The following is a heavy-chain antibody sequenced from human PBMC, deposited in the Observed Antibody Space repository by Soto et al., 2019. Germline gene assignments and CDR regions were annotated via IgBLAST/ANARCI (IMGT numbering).Heavy chain of an antibody. J-gene: IGHJ4*02. CDR1: GGSISSYY. V-gene: IGHV4-59*01. Sequence: TLSLTCTVSGGSISSYYWSWIRQPPGKGLEWIGYIYYSGSTNYNPSLKSRVTISVDTSKNQFSLKLSSVTAADTAVYYCARKLPGEFDYWGQGTLVTVSS. CDR3: ARKLPGEFDY. D-gene: IGHD2-2*01. CDR2: IYYSGST.